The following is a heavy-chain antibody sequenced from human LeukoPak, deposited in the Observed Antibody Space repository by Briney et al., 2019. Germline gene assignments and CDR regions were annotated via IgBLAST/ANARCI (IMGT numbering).Heavy chain of an antibody. Sequence: SEALSLTCTVSGVSISSYYWSWIRQPPGKGLEWIGYIYYSGSTNYNPSLKSRVTISVDTSKNQFSLKLSSVTAADTAVYYCARSYSSGWYTGGGEYFQHWGQGTLVTVSS. CDR1: GVSISSYY. D-gene: IGHD6-19*01. CDR2: IYYSGST. CDR3: ARSYSSGWYTGGGEYFQH. V-gene: IGHV4-59*01. J-gene: IGHJ1*01.